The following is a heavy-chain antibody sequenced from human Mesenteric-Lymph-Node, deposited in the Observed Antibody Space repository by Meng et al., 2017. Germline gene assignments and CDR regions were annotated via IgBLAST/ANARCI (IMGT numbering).Heavy chain of an antibody. CDR3: ARVLRYLGWLLSPNYYYGMDV. J-gene: IGHJ6*02. V-gene: IGHV1-8*01. D-gene: IGHD3-9*01. CDR1: GYTFTSYD. Sequence: ASVKVSCKASGYTFTSYDINWVRQATGQGLEWMGWMNPNSGNTGYAQKFQGRVTMTRKTTISTAYMELSSLRSEDTAVYYCARVLRYLGWLLSPNYYYGMDVWGQGTTVTVSS. CDR2: MNPNSGNT.